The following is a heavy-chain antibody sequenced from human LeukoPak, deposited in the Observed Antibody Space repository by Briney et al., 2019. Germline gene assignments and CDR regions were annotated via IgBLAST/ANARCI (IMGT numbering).Heavy chain of an antibody. Sequence: GGSLRLSCAASGFTFSSYWTHWVRQAPGKGLVWVSRVNSDGSTTNYADSVKGRFTISRDNAKNTLYMQMNSLRAEDTAVYYCARARYYDSPDYWGQGTLVIVSS. CDR2: VNSDGSTT. J-gene: IGHJ4*02. V-gene: IGHV3-74*01. D-gene: IGHD3-22*01. CDR1: GFTFSSYW. CDR3: ARARYYDSPDY.